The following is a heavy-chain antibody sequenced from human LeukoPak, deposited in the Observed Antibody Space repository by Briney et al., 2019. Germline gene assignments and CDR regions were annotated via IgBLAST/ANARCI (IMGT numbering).Heavy chain of an antibody. D-gene: IGHD2-15*01. V-gene: IGHV3-66*04. CDR2: IYSDGST. Sequence: GGSLRLSCAASGFTVSSDYMNWVRQAPGKGLEWVSVIYSDGSTYYADSVKGRFTISRDKSKNTLYLQLNSLRAEDTAVYFCARQSGGPYNWFDPLGQGTLVTVSS. J-gene: IGHJ5*02. CDR1: GFTVSSDY. CDR3: ARQSGGPYNWFDP.